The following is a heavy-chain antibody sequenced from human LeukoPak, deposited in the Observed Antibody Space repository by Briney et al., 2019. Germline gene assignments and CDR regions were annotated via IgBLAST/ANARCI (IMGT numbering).Heavy chain of an antibody. D-gene: IGHD6-13*01. Sequence: GGSLRLSCAASGFTFNNYWMHWVRQAPGKGLVWVSRLNSDGSSSAFADSMKGRSTISRDNAKNTLYLQMNSLRAEDTAVYFCVRAKGGPGSTWAFDIWGQGTMVTVSS. CDR3: VRAKGGPGSTWAFDI. CDR1: GFTFNNYW. J-gene: IGHJ3*02. CDR2: LNSDGSSS. V-gene: IGHV3-74*01.